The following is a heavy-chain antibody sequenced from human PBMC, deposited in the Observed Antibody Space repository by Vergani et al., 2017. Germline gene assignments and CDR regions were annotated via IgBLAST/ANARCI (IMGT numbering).Heavy chain of an antibody. CDR3: ARAHAKYQLLLGGY. CDR2: ISEDGSKK. Sequence: QVQLVESGGGVVQPGRSLRLSCAASGFTFSSYAMHWVRQAPGKGLEWVAVISEDGSKKYYADSVKGRFTISRDNSKNTLYLQMNSLRAEDTAVYYCARAHAKYQLLLGGYWGQGTLVTVSS. V-gene: IGHV3-30-3*01. D-gene: IGHD2-2*01. CDR1: GFTFSSYA. J-gene: IGHJ4*02.